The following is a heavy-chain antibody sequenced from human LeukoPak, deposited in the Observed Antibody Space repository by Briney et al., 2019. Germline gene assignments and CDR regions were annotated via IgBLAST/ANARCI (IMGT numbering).Heavy chain of an antibody. J-gene: IGHJ5*02. CDR1: GGSISSGDYY. D-gene: IGHD3-3*01. CDR3: ARSDYYDFWSGSPTGYNWFDP. CDR2: IYYSGSS. Sequence: NTSETLSLTCTVSGGSISSGDYYWSWTRQPPGKGLEWIGYIYYSGSSYYKPSLNSLVTISVDTSKHQFSLKLSSVTAADTAVYYCARSDYYDFWSGSPTGYNWFDPWGQGTLVTVSS. V-gene: IGHV4-30-4*08.